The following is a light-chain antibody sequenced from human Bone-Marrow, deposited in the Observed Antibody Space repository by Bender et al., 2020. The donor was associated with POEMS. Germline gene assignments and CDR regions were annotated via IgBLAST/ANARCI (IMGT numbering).Light chain of an antibody. V-gene: IGLV2-11*01. CDR2: AVS. CDR3: QSYDNSLGGWV. Sequence: QSALTQPASVSASPGQSVTISCTGTSSDVGGYNYVSWYQQYPGKAPKVIIYAVSNRPSGVPDRFSGSKSGTSASLAITGLQAEDEGDYYCQSYDNSLGGWVFGGGTKLTVL. CDR1: SSDVGGYNY. J-gene: IGLJ3*02.